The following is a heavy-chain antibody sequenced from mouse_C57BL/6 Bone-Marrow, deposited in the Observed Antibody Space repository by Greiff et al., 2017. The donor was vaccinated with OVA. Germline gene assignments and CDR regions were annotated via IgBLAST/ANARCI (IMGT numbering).Heavy chain of an antibody. CDR1: GYTFTDYE. J-gene: IGHJ3*01. CDR2: IDPETGGT. V-gene: IGHV1-15*01. Sequence: VQLVESGAELVRPGASVTLSCKASGYTFTDYEMHWVKQTPVHGLEWIGAIDPETGGTAYNQKFKGKAILTADKSSSTAYMELRRLTSEDSAVYYCTRGDYYGSSYWFAYWGQGTLVTVSA. CDR3: TRGDYYGSSYWFAY. D-gene: IGHD1-1*01.